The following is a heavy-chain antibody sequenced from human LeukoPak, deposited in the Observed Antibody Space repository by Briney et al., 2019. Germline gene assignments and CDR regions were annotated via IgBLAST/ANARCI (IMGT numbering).Heavy chain of an antibody. CDR2: INPSGGST. D-gene: IGHD4-17*01. CDR1: GYTFTSYY. CDR3: ATHGDYGDYVSAPGY. V-gene: IGHV1-46*01. Sequence: ASVKVSCKASGYTFTSYYMHWVRQAPGQGLEWMGIINPSGGSTSYAQKFQGRVTMTRDTSTSTVYMELSSLRSEDPAVYYCATHGDYGDYVSAPGYWGQGTLVTVSS. J-gene: IGHJ4*02.